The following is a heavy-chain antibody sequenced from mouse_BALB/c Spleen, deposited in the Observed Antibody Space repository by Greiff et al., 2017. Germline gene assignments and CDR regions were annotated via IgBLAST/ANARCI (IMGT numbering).Heavy chain of an antibody. D-gene: IGHD2-9*01. Sequence: EVKLVESGGGLVQPGGSRKLSCAASGFTFSSFGMHWVRQAPEKGLEWVAYISSGSSTIYYADTVKGRFTISRDNPKNTLFLQMTSLRSEDTAMYYCATPAYYGYYYAMDYWGQGTSVTVSS. J-gene: IGHJ4*01. CDR3: ATPAYYGYYYAMDY. CDR2: ISSGSSTI. CDR1: GFTFSSFG. V-gene: IGHV5-17*02.